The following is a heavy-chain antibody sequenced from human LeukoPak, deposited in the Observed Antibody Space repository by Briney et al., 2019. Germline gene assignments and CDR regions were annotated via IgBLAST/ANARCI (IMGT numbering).Heavy chain of an antibody. Sequence: ASVKVSCKASGYGFTNYYMHWVRQAPGQGLEWMGLINPSGGSTSYAQKFQGRVTMTRDTSTSTVYMELSSLRSEDTAVYYCARAGQYQLLFVAFDIWGQGTIVTVSS. CDR2: INPSGGST. J-gene: IGHJ3*02. D-gene: IGHD2-2*01. V-gene: IGHV1-46*01. CDR1: GYGFTNYY. CDR3: ARAGQYQLLFVAFDI.